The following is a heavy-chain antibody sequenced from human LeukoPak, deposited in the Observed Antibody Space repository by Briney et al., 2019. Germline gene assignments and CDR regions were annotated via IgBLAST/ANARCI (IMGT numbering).Heavy chain of an antibody. CDR1: GYSFTSYW. D-gene: IGHD4-11*01. V-gene: IGHV5-51*01. CDR2: IYPGDPDT. Sequence: GESLKISCKGSGYSFTSYWIGWVRQMPGKGLEWVGIIYPGDPDTRYSPSFQGQVTISADKSISTAYLQWSSLKASDTAMYYCARRTDPYYSNYVHFDHWGQGTLVTVSS. J-gene: IGHJ4*02. CDR3: ARRTDPYYSNYVHFDH.